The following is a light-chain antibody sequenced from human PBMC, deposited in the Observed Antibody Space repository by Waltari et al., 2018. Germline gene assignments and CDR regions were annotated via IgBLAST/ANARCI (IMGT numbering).Light chain of an antibody. Sequence: IVLTQSPATLSLSPGESAPLSCRASQTVSTYLAWFQQKPGQAPRLLIYDASNRAPGIPARFSGSGSGTDFSLTISSLEPEDFAVYYCLQRSLWPWTFGQGTKVAVK. CDR3: LQRSLWPWT. J-gene: IGKJ1*01. V-gene: IGKV3-11*01. CDR2: DAS. CDR1: QTVSTY.